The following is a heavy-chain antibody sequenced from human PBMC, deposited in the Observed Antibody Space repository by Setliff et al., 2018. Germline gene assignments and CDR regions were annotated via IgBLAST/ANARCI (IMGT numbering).Heavy chain of an antibody. CDR1: GDSFSDYY. J-gene: IGHJ5*02. CDR3: ARDVFDFRTGQGGP. Sequence: ASETLSLTCAVYGDSFSDYYWSWIRQPPGKGLEWIEEINHRGSTNYSPSLRSRVTMSVDSSKKQLSLKLTTVTAADTAVYFCARDVFDFRTGQGGPWGQGTRVTVSS. D-gene: IGHD3-3*01. CDR2: INHRGST. V-gene: IGHV4-34*01.